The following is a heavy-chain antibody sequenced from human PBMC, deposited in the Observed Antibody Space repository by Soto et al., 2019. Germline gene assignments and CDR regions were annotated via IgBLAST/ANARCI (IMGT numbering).Heavy chain of an antibody. CDR3: ARTVDIVATSYFDY. Sequence: TSETLSLTCAVSGGSISSGGYSWSWIRQPPGKGLEWIGYIYHSGSTYYNPSLKSRVTISVDRSKNQFSLKLSSVTAADTAVYYCARTVDIVATSYFDYWGQGTLVTVSS. J-gene: IGHJ4*02. D-gene: IGHD5-12*01. CDR1: GGSISSGGYS. V-gene: IGHV4-30-2*01. CDR2: IYHSGST.